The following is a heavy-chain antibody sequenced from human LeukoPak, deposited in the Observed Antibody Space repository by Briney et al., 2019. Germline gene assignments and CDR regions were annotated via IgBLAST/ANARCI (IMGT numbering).Heavy chain of an antibody. CDR1: GYTFSGYY. D-gene: IGHD2/OR15-2a*01. Sequence: GASVKVSCKASGYTFSGYYIYWLRQAPGQGLEWMGWIYCKDGVTKYAEIFEGRVTMTRDTSIDTVYMELRGLTSDDTAVFYCARDGVSVMPEFDFWGQGTLVTVSS. CDR3: ARDGVSVMPEFDF. CDR2: IYCKDGVT. J-gene: IGHJ4*02. V-gene: IGHV1-2*02.